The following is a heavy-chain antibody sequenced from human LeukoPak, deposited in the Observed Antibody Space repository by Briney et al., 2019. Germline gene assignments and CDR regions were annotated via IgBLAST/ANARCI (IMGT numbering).Heavy chain of an antibody. J-gene: IGHJ4*02. CDR2: MWYDGSQE. D-gene: IGHD4-17*01. CDR3: ARDRLTTVTTFHFDY. Sequence: PGGSLRLSCAASGFSFSRYGMHWVRQAPGKGLEWVAVMWYDGSQEYYADSVKGRFTISRDNSRNTLYLQMSSLRAEDTAMYYCARDRLTTVTTFHFDYWGQGTLVTVSS. CDR1: GFSFSRYG. V-gene: IGHV3-33*01.